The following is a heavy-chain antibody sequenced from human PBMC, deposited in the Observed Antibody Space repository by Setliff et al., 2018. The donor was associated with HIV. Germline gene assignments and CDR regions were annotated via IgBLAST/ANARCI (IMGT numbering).Heavy chain of an antibody. Sequence: SETLSLTCAVSGYSISSYYWTWIRQPPGKGLEWIGFVYSTGSINYSPSFRGRLTISLDTSENQFSLHLTSVTAADTAVYYCARVSSTYWYSIFRNYYYHMDVWGKGTTVTVSS. J-gene: IGHJ6*03. CDR1: GYSISSYY. CDR3: ARVSSTYWYSIFRNYYYHMDV. V-gene: IGHV4-59*12. CDR2: VYSTGSI. D-gene: IGHD2-8*02.